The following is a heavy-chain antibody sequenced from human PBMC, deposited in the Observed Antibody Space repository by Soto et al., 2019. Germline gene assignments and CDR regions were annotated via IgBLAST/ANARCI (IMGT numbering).Heavy chain of an antibody. Sequence: SATLSITCAVSGGSISSGGYSWSWIRQPPGKGLEWLGYIYRTGNTHYSPSLKSRVSISQDRSKNQFSLELTSVTAADTAVYYCARGDYQYSIDYWGQGTLVTVSS. J-gene: IGHJ4*02. CDR3: ARGDYQYSIDY. CDR2: IYRTGNT. V-gene: IGHV4-30-2*01. D-gene: IGHD2-2*01. CDR1: GGSISSGGYS.